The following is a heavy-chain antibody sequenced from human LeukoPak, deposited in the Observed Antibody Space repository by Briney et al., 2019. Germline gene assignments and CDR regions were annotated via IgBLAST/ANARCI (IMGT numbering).Heavy chain of an antibody. CDR2: IYTSGST. D-gene: IGHD1-26*01. CDR1: GGSISSGSYY. J-gene: IGHJ5*02. CDR3: ARGVGATSVKRFDP. Sequence: PSETLSLTCTVSGGSISSGSYYWSWIRQPAGKGLEWIGRIYTSGSTNYNPSLKSRVTISVDTSKNQFSLKLSSATAADTAVYYCARGVGATSVKRFDPWGQGTLVTVSS. V-gene: IGHV4-61*02.